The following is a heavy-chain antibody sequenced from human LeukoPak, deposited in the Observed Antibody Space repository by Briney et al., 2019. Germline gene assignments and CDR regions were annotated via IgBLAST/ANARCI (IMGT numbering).Heavy chain of an antibody. CDR2: IYDSGST. V-gene: IGHV4-59*12. CDR1: GGSIRSYH. D-gene: IGHD3-10*01. CDR3: ARPRMVRGVYDY. Sequence: SETPSLTCTVSGGSIRSYHWSWIRQPPGKRLEWIGYIYDSGSTNYNPSLKSRVTISIDTSKNQFSLKLSSVTAADTAVYYCARPRMVRGVYDYWGQGTLVTVSS. J-gene: IGHJ4*02.